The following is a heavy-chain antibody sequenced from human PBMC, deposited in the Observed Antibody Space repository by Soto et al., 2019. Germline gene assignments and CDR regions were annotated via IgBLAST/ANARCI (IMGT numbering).Heavy chain of an antibody. V-gene: IGHV3-30-3*01. Sequence: QMQLVESGGGVVQPGGSLRLSCAASGFTFNYYPMHWVRQAPGKGLEWVAVVSFDGSNKYYADSVKGRFTISKDNSKNTLYLQIISLRREDTAVYYCARLPGPLVAVLYIYPLDGREAMSDVDVWGQGATVTVSS. CDR2: VSFDGSNK. J-gene: IGHJ6*02. CDR1: GFTFNYYP. CDR3: ARLPGPLVAVLYIYPLDGREAMSDVDV. D-gene: IGHD6-19*01.